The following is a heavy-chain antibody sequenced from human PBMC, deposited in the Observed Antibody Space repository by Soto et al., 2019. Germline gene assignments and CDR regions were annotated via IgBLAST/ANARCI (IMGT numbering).Heavy chain of an antibody. D-gene: IGHD3-10*01. Sequence: QVQLVQSGAELKEPGDSVRVSCEASGYTFTAYDIHWVRQAPGQGLEWMGWINPRFGDTYYPQDFQGRVSMTRDTSTSTVYMELSRLTSDDTAISYCARNMDYYYGPGSGNGHGFWGQGTTVTVFS. CDR1: GYTFTAYD. V-gene: IGHV1-2*02. J-gene: IGHJ6*02. CDR3: ARNMDYYYGPGSGNGHGF. CDR2: INPRFGDT.